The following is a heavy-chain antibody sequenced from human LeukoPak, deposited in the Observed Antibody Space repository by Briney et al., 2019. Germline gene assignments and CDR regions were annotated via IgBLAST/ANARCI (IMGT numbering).Heavy chain of an antibody. V-gene: IGHV3-11*01. CDR2: ISPGGDTT. D-gene: IGHD6-19*01. J-gene: IGHJ4*02. Sequence: GGSLRLSCAASGVTFSDYHMSWIRQAAGKGLEWVSYISPGGDTTYFADSVRGRFTISRDNSRKSLFLRMNSLTADDTAVYYCAGGLDIAVAGPGGYFDFWAQGALVTVPS. CDR1: GVTFSDYH. CDR3: AGGLDIAVAGPGGYFDF.